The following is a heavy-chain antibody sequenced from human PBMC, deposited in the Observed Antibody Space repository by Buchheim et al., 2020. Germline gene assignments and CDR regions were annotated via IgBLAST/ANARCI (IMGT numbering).Heavy chain of an antibody. V-gene: IGHV4-39*07. CDR1: RGSIRNSYYY. J-gene: IGHJ5*02. Sequence: QLQLQESGPGLVKPSETLSLTCNVSRGSIRNSYYYWGWLRQPPGKGLEWIANIYSDGVTSYSPSLKSRVTISIDTSHDQFSLRLNSVTAADTAVYYCAKYEPYYYYFDTWGQRAL. D-gene: IGHD3-22*01. CDR3: AKYEPYYYYFDT. CDR2: IYSDGVT.